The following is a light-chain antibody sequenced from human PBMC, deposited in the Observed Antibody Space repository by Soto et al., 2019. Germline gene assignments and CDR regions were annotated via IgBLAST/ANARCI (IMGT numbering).Light chain of an antibody. Sequence: IQLTQSPSSLSASVGDRVTITCRASPGISSYLAWYQQKPGKAPKLLIYGASTLEGGVPFRFSGSGSETDFTLIISSVQPEDFATYYCQQLNTYPITFGQGTRLEIK. CDR1: PGISSY. V-gene: IGKV1-9*01. CDR2: GAS. J-gene: IGKJ5*01. CDR3: QQLNTYPIT.